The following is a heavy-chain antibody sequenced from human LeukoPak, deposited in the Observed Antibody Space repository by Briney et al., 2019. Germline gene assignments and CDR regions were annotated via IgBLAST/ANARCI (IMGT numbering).Heavy chain of an antibody. CDR1: GFIFYDDA. CDR3: AKDIVGAGYSSSWGEDYYYYGMDV. Sequence: PGGSLRLSCAASGFIFYDDAMHWVRQAPGKGLEWVSLISGDGGSTYYADSVKGRFTISRDNSKNSLYLQMNSLNTEDTVLYYYAKDIVGAGYSSSWGEDYYYYGMDVWGQGTTVTVSS. CDR2: ISGDGGST. D-gene: IGHD6-13*01. V-gene: IGHV3-43*02. J-gene: IGHJ6*02.